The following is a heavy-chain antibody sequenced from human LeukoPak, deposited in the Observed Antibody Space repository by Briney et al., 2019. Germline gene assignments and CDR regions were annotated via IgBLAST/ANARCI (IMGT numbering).Heavy chain of an antibody. CDR3: AKISGVGSGSYYWFDP. J-gene: IGHJ5*02. D-gene: IGHD3-10*01. CDR2: LYSGGTT. Sequence: PGGSLRLSCAASGFTFSSYAMTWVRQAPGKGLEWVSILYSGGTTYYADSVEGRFTISRDNSENTLYLQMNSLRAEDTAVYYCAKISGVGSGSYYWFDPWGQGTLVTVSS. V-gene: IGHV3-66*01. CDR1: GFTFSSYA.